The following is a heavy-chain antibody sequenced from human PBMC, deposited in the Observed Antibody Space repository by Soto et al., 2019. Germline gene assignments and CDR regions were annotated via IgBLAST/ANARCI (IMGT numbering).Heavy chain of an antibody. J-gene: IGHJ4*02. CDR3: ARDGSSVSSPEDPTIFGVVISPPDY. CDR2: ISAYNGNT. CDR1: GYTFTSYG. V-gene: IGHV1-18*04. D-gene: IGHD3-3*01. Sequence: GASVKVSCKASGYTFTSYGISWVRQAPGQGLEWMGWISAYNGNTNYAQKLQGRVTMTTDTSTSTAYMELRSLRSEDTAVYYCARDGSSVSSPEDPTIFGVVISPPDYWGQGTLVTVSS.